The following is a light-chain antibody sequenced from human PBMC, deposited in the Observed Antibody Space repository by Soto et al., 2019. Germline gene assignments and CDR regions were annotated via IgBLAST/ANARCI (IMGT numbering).Light chain of an antibody. CDR3: QQRNNWSPDIT. CDR2: DAS. V-gene: IGKV3-11*01. CDR1: QTVSTY. Sequence: EIVLTQSPVTLSLSPGDRATLSCTASQTVSTYLAWYQHKPGQAPRLLIYDASNRATGIPARFSGSGSGTDFTLNISPLEPEDLAVYYCQQRNNWSPDITFSQRTRLDIK. J-gene: IGKJ5*01.